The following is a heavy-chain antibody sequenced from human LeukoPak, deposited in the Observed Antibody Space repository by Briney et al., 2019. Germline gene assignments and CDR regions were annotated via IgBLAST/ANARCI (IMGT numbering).Heavy chain of an antibody. CDR3: AKRYSGYYFDY. V-gene: IGHV3-66*01. CDR2: IYSGGST. D-gene: IGHD6-13*01. Sequence: GGSLRLSCAASGFTVSSNYMSWVRQAPGKGLEWVSVIYSGGSTYYADSVKGRFTISRDNSKNTLYLQMNSLRAEDTALYYCAKRYSGYYFDYWGQGTLVTVSS. CDR1: GFTVSSNY. J-gene: IGHJ4*02.